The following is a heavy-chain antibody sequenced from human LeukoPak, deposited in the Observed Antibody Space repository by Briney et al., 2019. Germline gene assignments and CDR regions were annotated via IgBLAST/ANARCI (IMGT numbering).Heavy chain of an antibody. Sequence: ASVTVSFTASGYTFTVYYMHWVRQAPGQGLEWMGWINPNSGGTNYAQKFQGRVTMTRDTSISTAYMELSRLRSDDMAVYYCARDLDGWTGFDYWGQGTLVTVSS. J-gene: IGHJ4*02. CDR2: INPNSGGT. D-gene: IGHD3/OR15-3a*01. V-gene: IGHV1-2*02. CDR1: GYTFTVYY. CDR3: ARDLDGWTGFDY.